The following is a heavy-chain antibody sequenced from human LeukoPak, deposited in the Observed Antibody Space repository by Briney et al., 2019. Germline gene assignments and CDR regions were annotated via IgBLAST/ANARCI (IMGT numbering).Heavy chain of an antibody. D-gene: IGHD6-19*01. Sequence: GGSLRLSCAASGFTFSNYEMNWVRQAPGKGLQWVSYISRSGSTIYYADSVKGRFTISRDNAKDSLYLQMNSLRAEDTAVYSCAREEQWLGSPLHYWGQGTLVTVSS. CDR2: ISRSGSTI. CDR3: AREEQWLGSPLHY. CDR1: GFTFSNYE. V-gene: IGHV3-48*03. J-gene: IGHJ4*02.